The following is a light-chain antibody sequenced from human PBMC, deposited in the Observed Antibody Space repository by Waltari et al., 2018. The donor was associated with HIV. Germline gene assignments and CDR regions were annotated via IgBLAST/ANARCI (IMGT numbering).Light chain of an antibody. CDR3: SSYTSSSTYV. V-gene: IGLV2-14*01. CDR1: SSDVGGSNY. CDR2: EVS. J-gene: IGLJ1*01. Sequence: QSPLTHPASVSGSPGQSITISCTGTSSDVGGSNYVSWYQQHPGKAPKLMIYEVSNRPSGVSHRFSGSKSGNTASLTISGLQAEDEADYYCSSYTSSSTYVFGTGTKVTVL.